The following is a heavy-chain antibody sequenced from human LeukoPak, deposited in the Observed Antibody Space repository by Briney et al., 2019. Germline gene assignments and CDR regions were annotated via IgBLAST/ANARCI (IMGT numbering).Heavy chain of an antibody. CDR1: GFTFAHFD. J-gene: IGHJ4*02. V-gene: IGHV3-48*02. D-gene: IGHD5-24*01. Sequence: GGSLRLSCAASGFTFAHFDVSWVRQAPGKGLEWVSYISSSSSTIYYADSVKGRFTISRDNAKNSLYLQMNSLRDEDTAVYYCASAGRDGYNPFDYWGQGTLVTVSS. CDR3: ASAGRDGYNPFDY. CDR2: ISSSSSTI.